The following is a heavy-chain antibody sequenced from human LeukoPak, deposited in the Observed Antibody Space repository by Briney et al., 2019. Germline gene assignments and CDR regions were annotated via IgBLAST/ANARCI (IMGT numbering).Heavy chain of an antibody. J-gene: IGHJ5*02. V-gene: IGHV3-53*01. CDR3: ARGFNRGFDP. CDR2: IYAGGST. Sequence: GGSLRLSCVASGFTVSSNYMSWVRQAPGKGLEWVSVIYAGGSTYYADSVKGRFTFSRDNSKNTLHLQMNSLRAEDTAIYYCARGFNRGFDPWGQGTLVIVSS. CDR1: GFTVSSNY. D-gene: IGHD1-14*01.